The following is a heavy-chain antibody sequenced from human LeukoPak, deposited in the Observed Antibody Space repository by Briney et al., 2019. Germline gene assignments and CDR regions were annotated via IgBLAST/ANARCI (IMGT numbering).Heavy chain of an antibody. CDR3: AKLIELYCTGAVCHHTYFDY. Sequence: ASVNVSCKVSGYSLTELSMHWVRQAPGKGLGGMGGFDLEDGETYYAQKLKGRVTMTRDTSTDTAYMELSSLRSEDTAIYYCAKLIELYCTGAVCHHTYFDYWGQGTLVTVSS. CDR1: GYSLTELS. D-gene: IGHD2-8*02. V-gene: IGHV1-24*01. CDR2: FDLEDGET. J-gene: IGHJ4*02.